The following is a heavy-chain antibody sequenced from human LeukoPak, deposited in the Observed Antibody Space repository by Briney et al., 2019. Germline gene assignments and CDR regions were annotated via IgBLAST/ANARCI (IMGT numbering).Heavy chain of an antibody. CDR1: GGSFSGYY. D-gene: IGHD3-22*01. CDR3: ARGTHYYGNDFDY. Sequence: ASETLSLTCAVYGGSFSGYYWSWIRQPPGKGLEWIGEINHSGSTNYNPPLKSRVTISVDTSKNQFSLKLSSVTAADTAVYYCARGTHYYGNDFDYWGQGTLVTVSS. CDR2: INHSGST. J-gene: IGHJ4*02. V-gene: IGHV4-34*01.